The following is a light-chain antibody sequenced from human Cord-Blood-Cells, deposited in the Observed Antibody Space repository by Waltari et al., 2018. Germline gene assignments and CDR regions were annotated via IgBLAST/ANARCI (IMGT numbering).Light chain of an antibody. V-gene: IGKV1-39*01. Sequence: DLQMTQSPSSLSASVGDRVTITCRASQSISSYLHWYQQKPGKAPKLLICAASRLQSWIPSRFSGSGSGTDFTLTSSSLQPEDFATYYCQQSYSTPYTFGQGTKLEIK. CDR1: QSISSY. J-gene: IGKJ2*01. CDR3: QQSYSTPYT. CDR2: AAS.